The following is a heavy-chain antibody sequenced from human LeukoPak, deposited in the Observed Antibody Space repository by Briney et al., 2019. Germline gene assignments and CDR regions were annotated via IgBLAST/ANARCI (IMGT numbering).Heavy chain of an antibody. CDR1: GGSISSGSYC. CDR2: IHISGST. D-gene: IGHD6-19*01. V-gene: IGHV4-61*09. CDR3: ARGLSDGSGWYFTPHLSQLYYYYYMDV. J-gene: IGHJ6*03. Sequence: PSETLSLTCTVSGGSISSGSYCWSWIRQSAGKGLEWIGHIHISGSTNYNPSLKSRVTISVDTSKNQFSLKLSSVTATDTAVYYCARGLSDGSGWYFTPHLSQLYYYYYMDVWGKGTTVTISS.